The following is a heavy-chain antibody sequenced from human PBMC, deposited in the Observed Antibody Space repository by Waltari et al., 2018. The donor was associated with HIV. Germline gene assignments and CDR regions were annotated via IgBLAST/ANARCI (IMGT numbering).Heavy chain of an antibody. CDR1: GFTFSGFP. CDR2: MSSSRNSA. CDR3: AKRLTGTHYYFDY. J-gene: IGHJ4*02. D-gene: IGHD1-20*01. V-gene: IGHV3-23*04. Sequence: EVQLVESGGVLVQPWGSLGRSCTVSGFTFSGFPTSWVRQETGMGLEWVSGMSSSRNSAYSEESVKGRFTISRDNSTNTLYLQMSSLGAEDTAIYYCAKRLTGTHYYFDYWGQGTLVTVSS.